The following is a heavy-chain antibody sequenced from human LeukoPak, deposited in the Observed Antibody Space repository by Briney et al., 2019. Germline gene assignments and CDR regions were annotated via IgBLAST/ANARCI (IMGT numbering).Heavy chain of an antibody. Sequence: ASVKVSCKASGYTFTGYYMHWVRQAPGQGLEWMGWINPNSGGTNYAQKFQGRVAMIRDTSISTAYMDLSRLRSDDTAVYYCAREGDHSAALDYWGQGTLVTVSS. D-gene: IGHD2-2*01. V-gene: IGHV1-2*02. CDR1: GYTFTGYY. CDR2: INPNSGGT. J-gene: IGHJ4*02. CDR3: AREGDHSAALDY.